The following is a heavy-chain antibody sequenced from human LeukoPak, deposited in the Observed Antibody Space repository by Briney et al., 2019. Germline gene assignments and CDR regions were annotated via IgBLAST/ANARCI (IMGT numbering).Heavy chain of an antibody. Sequence: GGSLRLSCAASGFTFSSYAMSWVRQAPGKGLEWVSLISASGSTYYADSVKGRFTISRDSFKNTLYLQMNSLRAEDTAVYYCAKDRGYSQGHELFEYGGQGTLVTVSS. D-gene: IGHD5-18*01. CDR2: ISASGST. J-gene: IGHJ4*02. CDR1: GFTFSSYA. CDR3: AKDRGYSQGHELFEY. V-gene: IGHV3-23*01.